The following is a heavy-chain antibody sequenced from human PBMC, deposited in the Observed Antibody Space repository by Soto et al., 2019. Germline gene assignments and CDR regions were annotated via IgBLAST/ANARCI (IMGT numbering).Heavy chain of an antibody. CDR1: GYTFTSYD. J-gene: IGHJ4*02. Sequence: QVQLVQSGAEVKKPGASVKVSCKASGYTFTSYDINWVRQANGQGLEWMGWMNPNSGNTGYAQKVQGRVTLTRNTSSSTDYMELSSLRSEDTAVYYCARDVERLNFAYWCQGTLVTVSS. D-gene: IGHD2-21*02. CDR2: MNPNSGNT. V-gene: IGHV1-8*01. CDR3: ARDVERLNFAY.